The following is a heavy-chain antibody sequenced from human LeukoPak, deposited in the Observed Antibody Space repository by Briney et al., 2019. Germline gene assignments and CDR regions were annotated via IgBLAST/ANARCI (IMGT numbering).Heavy chain of an antibody. J-gene: IGHJ4*02. CDR2: INHSGST. D-gene: IGHD3-9*01. Sequence: SETLSLTCAVYGGSFSGYYWSWIRQPPGKGLEWIGEINHSGSTNYNPSLKSRVTISVDTSKNQFSLKLSSVTAADTAVYYCARVPDILTGYYRGPFDYWGQGTLVTVSS. V-gene: IGHV4-34*01. CDR1: GGSFSGYY. CDR3: ARVPDILTGYYRGPFDY.